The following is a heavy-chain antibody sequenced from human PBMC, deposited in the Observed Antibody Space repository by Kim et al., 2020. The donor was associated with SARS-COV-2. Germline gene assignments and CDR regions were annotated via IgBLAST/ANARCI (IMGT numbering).Heavy chain of an antibody. CDR1: GGSFSGYD. CDR3: ARGYSSGWYPYYGMDV. D-gene: IGHD6-19*01. J-gene: IGHJ6*02. CDR2: INHSGST. Sequence: SETLSLTCAVYGGSFSGYDWSWNRQPPGKGLEWIGEINHSGSTNYNPSLKSRVTISVDTSKNQFSLKLSSVTAADTAVYYCARGYSSGWYPYYGMDVWGQGTTVTVSS. V-gene: IGHV4-34*01.